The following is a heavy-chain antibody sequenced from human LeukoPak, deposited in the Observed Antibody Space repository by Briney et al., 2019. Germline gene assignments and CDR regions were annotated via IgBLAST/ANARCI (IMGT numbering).Heavy chain of an antibody. V-gene: IGHV4-39*07. CDR3: MAEAAAGYYFDY. CDR2: IYYSGST. D-gene: IGHD6-13*01. Sequence: PSETLSLTCTVSGGSISSSSYYWGWIRQPPGKGLEWIGSIYYSGSTYYNPSLKSRVTISVDTSKNQFSLKLSSVTAADTAVYYCMAEAAAGYYFDYWGQGTLVTVSS. J-gene: IGHJ4*02. CDR1: GGSISSSSYY.